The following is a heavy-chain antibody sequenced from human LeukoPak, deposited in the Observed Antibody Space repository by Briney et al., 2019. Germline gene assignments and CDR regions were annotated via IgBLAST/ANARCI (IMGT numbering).Heavy chain of an antibody. CDR2: ISDNGAT. D-gene: IGHD3-10*01. Sequence: SETLSLTCAVYGGSFSGYYWSWIRQPPGKGLEWIGYISDNGATTYNPSLKSRVTISIDMSNNHFSLKLRSVTAADTAVYYCARGQMDYYGSGREYYYYMDVWGKGTTVTISS. J-gene: IGHJ6*03. V-gene: IGHV4-59*01. CDR1: GGSFSGYY. CDR3: ARGQMDYYGSGREYYYYMDV.